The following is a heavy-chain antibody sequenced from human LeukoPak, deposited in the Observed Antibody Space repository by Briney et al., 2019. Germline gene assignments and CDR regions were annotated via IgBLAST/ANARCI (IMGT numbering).Heavy chain of an antibody. CDR3: ASDLGYSSSWSSAFDI. CDR2: ISSSSSYI. D-gene: IGHD6-13*01. CDR1: GFTFSSYS. Sequence: PGGSLRLSCAASGFTFSSYSMNWVRQAPGKGLEWVSSISSSSSYIYYADSVKGRFTISRDNAKNSLYLQTNSLRAEDTAVYYCASDLGYSSSWSSAFDIWGQGTMVTVSS. V-gene: IGHV3-21*01. J-gene: IGHJ3*02.